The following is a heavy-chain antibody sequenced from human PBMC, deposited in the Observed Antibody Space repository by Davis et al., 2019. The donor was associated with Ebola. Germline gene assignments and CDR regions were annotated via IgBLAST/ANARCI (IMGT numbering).Heavy chain of an antibody. CDR2: INHSGST. CDR3: ARGSAYYYGSGSYRGYGMDV. D-gene: IGHD3-10*01. Sequence: SETLSLTCAVYGGSFSGYYWSWIRQPPGKGLEWIGEINHSGSTNYNPSLKSRLTISVDTSKNQFSLRLNSLTAADTAVYYCARGSAYYYGSGSYRGYGMDVWGQGTTVTVSS. V-gene: IGHV4-34*01. J-gene: IGHJ6*02. CDR1: GGSFSGYY.